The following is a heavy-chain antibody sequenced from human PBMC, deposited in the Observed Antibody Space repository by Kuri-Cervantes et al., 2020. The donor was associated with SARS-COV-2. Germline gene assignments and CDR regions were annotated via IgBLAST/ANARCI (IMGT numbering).Heavy chain of an antibody. J-gene: IGHJ4*02. Sequence: GESLKISCKGSGYGFTSYWIGWVRQMPGKGLEWMGIIYPGDSDTRYSPSFQGQVTISADKSISTAYLQWSSLKASDTAMYYCARHHKVQLELRDYWGQGTLVTVSS. D-gene: IGHD1-7*01. CDR2: IYPGDSDT. CDR3: ARHHKVQLELRDY. CDR1: GYGFTSYW. V-gene: IGHV5-51*01.